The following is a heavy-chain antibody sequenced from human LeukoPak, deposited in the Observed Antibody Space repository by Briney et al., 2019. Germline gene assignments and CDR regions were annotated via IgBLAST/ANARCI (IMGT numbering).Heavy chain of an antibody. CDR1: RFTFYSYG. D-gene: IGHD3-22*01. Sequence: GGSLRLSCVASRFTFYSYGMHWVRQAPGKGLEWVAVISHDGSNIHYGDSVKGRFTISRDNSKNTLYLQMNSLRAEDTAVYHCAKDPYRVIVATGNYLDPWGQGTLVTVSS. CDR2: ISHDGSNI. CDR3: AKDPYRVIVATGNYLDP. V-gene: IGHV3-30*18. J-gene: IGHJ5*02.